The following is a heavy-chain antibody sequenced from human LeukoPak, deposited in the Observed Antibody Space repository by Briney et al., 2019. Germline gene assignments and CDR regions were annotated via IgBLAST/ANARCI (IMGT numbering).Heavy chain of an antibody. V-gene: IGHV3-74*01. D-gene: IGHD6-6*01. CDR1: GFTFTRYL. CDR3: AREDSHLRIAFDM. CDR2: VNSDGSSA. J-gene: IGHJ3*02. Sequence: GGSLRLSCAASGFTFTRYLMHWVRQAPGKGLVWVSRVNSDGSSATYADSVKGRFTISRDNAKNTLYLQMRSLRSEDTAVYYCAREDSHLRIAFDMWGHGTMVTVSS.